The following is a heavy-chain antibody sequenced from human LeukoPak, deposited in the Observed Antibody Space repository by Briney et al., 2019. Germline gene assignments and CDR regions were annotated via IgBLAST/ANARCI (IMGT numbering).Heavy chain of an antibody. CDR2: ISAYNGNT. Sequence: ASVKVSCKASGYTFTDYPITWIRQAPGQGLEWMGWISAYNGNTNYAQKLQGRVTMTTDTSTSTAYMELRSLRSDDTAVYYCARGGLYDSWGYWGQGTLVTVSS. V-gene: IGHV1-18*01. J-gene: IGHJ4*02. CDR1: GYTFTDYP. D-gene: IGHD3-3*01. CDR3: ARGGLYDSWGY.